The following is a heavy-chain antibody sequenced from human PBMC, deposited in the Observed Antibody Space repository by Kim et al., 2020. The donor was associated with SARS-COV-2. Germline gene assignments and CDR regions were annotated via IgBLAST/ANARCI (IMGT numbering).Heavy chain of an antibody. J-gene: IGHJ4*02. CDR1: GFTFSSYG. V-gene: IGHV3-33*01. D-gene: IGHD3-22*01. Sequence: GGSLRLSCAASGFTFSSYGMHWVRQAPGKGLEWVAVIWYDGSNEYYADSVKGRFTISRDNSKNTLDLQMNSLRAEDTAVYFCARDLLLYDSNGYPAYYFDYWGQGTLVTVSS. CDR2: IWYDGSNE. CDR3: ARDLLLYDSNGYPAYYFDY.